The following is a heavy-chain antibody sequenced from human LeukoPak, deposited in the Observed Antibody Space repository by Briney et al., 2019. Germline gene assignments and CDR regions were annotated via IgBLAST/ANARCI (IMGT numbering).Heavy chain of an antibody. D-gene: IGHD3-10*01. J-gene: IGHJ4*02. V-gene: IGHV4-38-2*02. Sequence: SETLSLTCTVSGYSISSGYFWGWIRQPPGKGREWIGSFYHSGITYYNPSLKSRVTISVDASKNQFSLKLSSVTAADTAVYYCARLGRHYYGSGSYPYYFDYWGQGTLVTVSS. CDR1: GYSISSGYF. CDR3: ARLGRHYYGSGSYPYYFDY. CDR2: FYHSGIT.